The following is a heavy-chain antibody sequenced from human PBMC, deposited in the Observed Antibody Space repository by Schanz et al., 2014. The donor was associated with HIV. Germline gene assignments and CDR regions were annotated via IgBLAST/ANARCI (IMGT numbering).Heavy chain of an antibody. J-gene: IGHJ6*02. CDR1: GYIFTSNG. CDR3: ARWGRGCSGGSCYWGYYGMDV. Sequence: QVQLVQSGAEVKKPGASVKVSCKASGYIFTSNGISWVRQAPGQGLEWMGWISAYNGKTNYARKVQGRVTMTTDTSTTTAYMELRSLRSDDTAVYYCARWGRGCSGGSCYWGYYGMDVWGQGTTVTVSS. V-gene: IGHV1-18*01. D-gene: IGHD2-15*01. CDR2: ISAYNGKT.